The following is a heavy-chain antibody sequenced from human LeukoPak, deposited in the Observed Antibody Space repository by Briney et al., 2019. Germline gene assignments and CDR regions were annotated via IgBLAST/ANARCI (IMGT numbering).Heavy chain of an antibody. J-gene: IGHJ3*02. CDR3: ATDHPVTTLVAHAFDI. V-gene: IGHV1-24*01. Sequence: ASVKVSCKVSGYTLTDLSVHWVRQAPGKGLEWMGGFDPVPGETIYAEKFQGRVTMTEDTSTDTAYMELSSLRSEDTAVYYCATDHPVTTLVAHAFDIWGQGTMVPASS. CDR2: FDPVPGET. D-gene: IGHD3-22*01. CDR1: GYTLTDLS.